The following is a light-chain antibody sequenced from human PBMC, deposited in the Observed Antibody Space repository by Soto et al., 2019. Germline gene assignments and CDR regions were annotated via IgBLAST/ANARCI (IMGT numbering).Light chain of an antibody. J-gene: IGLJ2*01. CDR2: DVS. Sequence: QSALTQPASVSGSPGQSITISCTGTSSDVGGYNYVSWYQQHPGKAPKLMIYDVSNRPSGVSDRFSGSKSGNTASLTISGLKAEDEADYYCSSYTSRSTHVVFGGGTKVTVL. CDR3: SSYTSRSTHVV. CDR1: SSDVGGYNY. V-gene: IGLV2-14*01.